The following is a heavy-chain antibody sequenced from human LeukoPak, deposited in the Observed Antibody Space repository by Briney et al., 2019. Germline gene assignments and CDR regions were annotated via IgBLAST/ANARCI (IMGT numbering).Heavy chain of an antibody. CDR1: GFTFSLYA. D-gene: IGHD2-2*01. CDR2: INDDSSDI. CDR3: ARDTIQPGLNYF. Sequence: PGGSLRLSCAASGFTFSLYAMNWVRQAPGKGLEWVSYINDDSSDIHYAGSVRGRFTISRDDARKTLYLQLSSLRVEDTAVYYWARDTIQPGLNYFWGQGTLGTVSS. J-gene: IGHJ4*01. V-gene: IGHV3-21*05.